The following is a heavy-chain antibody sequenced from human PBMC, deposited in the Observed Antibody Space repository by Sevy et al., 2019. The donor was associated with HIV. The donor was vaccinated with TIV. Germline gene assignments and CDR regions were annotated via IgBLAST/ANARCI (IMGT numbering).Heavy chain of an antibody. CDR3: ARGYCSGGSCYYYYYGMDV. D-gene: IGHD2-15*01. Sequence: GGSLRLSCAASGFTFSSYWMSWVRQAPGKGLEWVANIKQGGTEKYYVDSVKGRFTISRDNAKNSLYLQMNSLRAEDTPVYYCARGYCSGGSCYYYYYGMDVWGQGTTVTVSS. V-gene: IGHV3-7*01. CDR1: GFTFSSYW. J-gene: IGHJ6*02. CDR2: IKQGGTEK.